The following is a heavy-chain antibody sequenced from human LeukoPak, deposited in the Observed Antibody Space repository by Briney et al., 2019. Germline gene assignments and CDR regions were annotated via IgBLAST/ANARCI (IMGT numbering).Heavy chain of an antibody. V-gene: IGHV1-69*05. D-gene: IGHD6-19*01. CDR3: ARDLGRVAGKAKIAYFDY. CDR2: IIPIFGTA. Sequence: SVKVSCKASGGTFSSYAISWVRQAPGQGLEWMGGIIPIFGTANYAQKFQGRVTITTDESTRTAYMELSSLRSEDTAVYYCARDLGRVAGKAKIAYFDYWGQGTLVTVSS. CDR1: GGTFSSYA. J-gene: IGHJ4*02.